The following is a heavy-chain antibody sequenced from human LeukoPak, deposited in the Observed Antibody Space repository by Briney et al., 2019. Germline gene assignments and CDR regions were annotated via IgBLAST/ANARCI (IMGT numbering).Heavy chain of an antibody. J-gene: IGHJ6*02. D-gene: IGHD2-2*01. CDR3: ARGLYCSSTSCYGYYYYYGMDV. Sequence: NPGGSLRLSCAASGFTFSSYSMNWVRQAPGKGLEWVSSISSSSSYIYYADSVKGRFTISRDNAKNSLYLQMNSLRAEDTAVYYCARGLYCSSTSCYGYYYYYGMDVWGQGTTVTVSS. V-gene: IGHV3-21*01. CDR1: GFTFSSYS. CDR2: ISSSSSYI.